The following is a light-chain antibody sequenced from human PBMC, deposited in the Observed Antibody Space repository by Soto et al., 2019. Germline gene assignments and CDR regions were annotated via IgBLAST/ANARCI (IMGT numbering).Light chain of an antibody. Sequence: EIVLTQSPATLSLSPGERATLSCRASQSVSSYLAWYQQKPGQAPRLLIYDASNRAPGIPARFSGSGSGTEFTLTISSREPEDFAVYYCQQRSNWPLTFGGGTKVEIK. CDR3: QQRSNWPLT. V-gene: IGKV3-11*01. CDR2: DAS. J-gene: IGKJ4*01. CDR1: QSVSSY.